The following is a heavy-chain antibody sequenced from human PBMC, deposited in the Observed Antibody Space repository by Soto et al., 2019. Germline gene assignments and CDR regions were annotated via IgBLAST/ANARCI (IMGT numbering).Heavy chain of an antibody. CDR3: ENGSIGSPGRGTGYYGMDV. J-gene: IGHJ6*02. V-gene: IGHV3-23*01. CDR2: ISGSGGST. Sequence: EVQLLESGGGLVQPGRSLRLSCAASGFTFSSYAMSWVRQAPGKGLECVSTISGSGGSTYFADSVKGRFSISRDNSKSTLYLQISSLRADDTAIYNCENGSIGSPGRGTGYYGMDVWGQGTTVTVSS. D-gene: IGHD6-13*01. CDR1: GFTFSSYA.